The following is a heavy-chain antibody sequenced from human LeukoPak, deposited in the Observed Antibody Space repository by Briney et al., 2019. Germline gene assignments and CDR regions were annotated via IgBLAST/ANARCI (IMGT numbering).Heavy chain of an antibody. CDR2: IYPGDSDT. V-gene: IGHV5-51*01. CDR1: GYRFTDYW. D-gene: IGHD6-19*01. Sequence: GESLKISCKGFGYRFTDYWIGWVRQVPGKGLEWMGIIYPGDSDTRYSPSLQGRVTVSADKSISTAYLQWSSLKASDTAIFYCARSSAPGIAVSPFDFWGQGTLVTVSS. J-gene: IGHJ4*02. CDR3: ARSSAPGIAVSPFDF.